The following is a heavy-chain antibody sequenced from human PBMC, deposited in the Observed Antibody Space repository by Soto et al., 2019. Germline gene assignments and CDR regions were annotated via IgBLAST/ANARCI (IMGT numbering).Heavy chain of an antibody. D-gene: IGHD4-17*01. Sequence: PGGSLRLSCAASGFTFDDYAMHWVRQAPGKGLEWVSGISWNSGSIGYADSVKGRFTISRDNAKNSLYLQMNSLRAEDTALYYCAKLRKDAFDIWGQGTMVTVSS. CDR3: AKLRKDAFDI. V-gene: IGHV3-9*01. CDR1: GFTFDDYA. J-gene: IGHJ3*02. CDR2: ISWNSGSI.